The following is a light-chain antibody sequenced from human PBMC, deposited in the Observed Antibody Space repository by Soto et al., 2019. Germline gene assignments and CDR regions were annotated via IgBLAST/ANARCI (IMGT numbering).Light chain of an antibody. Sequence: QSVLTQPPSVSGAPGQRVTISCIGSSSNIGTNSGVHWYQQLPGTAPKLVIYSNNERPSGVPDRFSGSKSGTSASLAISGLQSGDEADYYCAAWDDSLNGVIFGGGTKVTVL. J-gene: IGLJ2*01. CDR1: SSNIGTNS. V-gene: IGLV1-44*01. CDR2: SNN. CDR3: AAWDDSLNGVI.